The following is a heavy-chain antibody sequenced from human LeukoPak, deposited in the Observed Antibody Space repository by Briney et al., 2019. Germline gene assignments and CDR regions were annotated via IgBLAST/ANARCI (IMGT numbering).Heavy chain of an antibody. CDR2: MNTNSGNT. D-gene: IGHD3-3*01. CDR1: GYPFTSYN. CDR3: ARGLPKAVFGVVIED. V-gene: IGHV1-8*01. J-gene: IGHJ4*02. Sequence: ASVKVSCKASGYPFTSYNINWVRQATGQGLEWMGWMNTNSGNTGYSQNFQGRVTMTRDTSISTAYMELSNLMSEDTAVYYCARGLPKAVFGVVIEDWGQGTLVTVSS.